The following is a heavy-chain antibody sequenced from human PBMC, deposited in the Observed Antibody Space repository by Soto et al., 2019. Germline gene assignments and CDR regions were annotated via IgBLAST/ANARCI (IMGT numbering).Heavy chain of an antibody. D-gene: IGHD3-9*01. CDR2: ISYDGSNK. J-gene: IGHJ4*02. CDR1: GFTFSSYG. CDR3: AKVSVYYDILTGYYFDY. Sequence: AQLLESGGGLVQPGGSLRLSCAASGFTFSSYGMHWVRQAPGKGLEWVAVISYDGSNKYYADSVKGRFTISRDNSKNTLYLQMNSLRAEDTAVYYCAKVSVYYDILTGYYFDYWGQGTLVTVSS. V-gene: IGHV3-30*18.